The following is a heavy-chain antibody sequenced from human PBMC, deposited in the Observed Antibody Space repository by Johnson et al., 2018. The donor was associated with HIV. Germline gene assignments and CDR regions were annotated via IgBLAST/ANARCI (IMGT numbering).Heavy chain of an antibody. V-gene: IGHV3-64*01. CDR2: ISSNGGTT. CDR1: GFTFSSYA. J-gene: IGHJ3*02. CDR3: ARDRLGAARPNAFDI. Sequence: VPLVESGGGLVQPGGSLRLSCAASGFTFSSYAMHWVRQAPGKGLEYVSAISSNGGTTSYANSVKGRFTISRDNSKNTLYLQMGSLRAEDTAIYYCARDRLGAARPNAFDIWGQGTMVTVSS. D-gene: IGHD2-15*01.